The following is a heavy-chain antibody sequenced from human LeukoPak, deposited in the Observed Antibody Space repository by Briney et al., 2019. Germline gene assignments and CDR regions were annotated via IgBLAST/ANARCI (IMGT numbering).Heavy chain of an antibody. CDR3: ARNGASSGGSCCRGQGDY. J-gene: IGHJ4*02. Sequence: GGSLRLSCAASGFTFDDYGMSWVRQAPGKGLGWVSGINWNGGSTGYAVSVKGRFTISRDNAKNSLYLQMNSLRAEDTALYYCARNGASSGGSCCRGQGDYRGQGTLVTVSS. D-gene: IGHD2-15*01. CDR2: INWNGGST. V-gene: IGHV3-20*04. CDR1: GFTFDDYG.